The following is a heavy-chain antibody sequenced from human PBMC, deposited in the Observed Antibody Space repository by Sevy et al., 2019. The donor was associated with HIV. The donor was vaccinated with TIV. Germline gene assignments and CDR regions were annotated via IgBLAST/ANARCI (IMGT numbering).Heavy chain of an antibody. CDR1: GFTFKSFS. CDR3: ARDAARVIVPTAGFDS. D-gene: IGHD6-6*01. Sequence: GGSLRLSCVASGFTFKSFSMHWVRQAPGKGLEWVAAMWYDGRTERYADSVQGRFTISRDNSKKTLFLQMNSLRDEDTAIYYCARDAARVIVPTAGFDSWGRGTLVTVSS. V-gene: IGHV3-33*01. CDR2: MWYDGRTE. J-gene: IGHJ5*01.